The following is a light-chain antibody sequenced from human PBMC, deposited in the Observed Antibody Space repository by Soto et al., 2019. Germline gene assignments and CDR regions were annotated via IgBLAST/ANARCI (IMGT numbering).Light chain of an antibody. CDR2: DTT. V-gene: IGKV3-11*01. J-gene: IGKJ4*01. CDR3: QQRGSWPQYT. CDR1: QSVSNY. Sequence: ENVLTQHTATLSLSPGERATLSCRASQSVSNYLAWYQQKPGQAPRLLIYDTTNRATGIPARFSGSGSGTDFTLTISGLEPEDFAVYYCQQRGSWPQYTFGGGTKVDIK.